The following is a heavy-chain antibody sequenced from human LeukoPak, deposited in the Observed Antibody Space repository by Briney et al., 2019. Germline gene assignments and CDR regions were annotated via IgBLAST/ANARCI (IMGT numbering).Heavy chain of an antibody. CDR3: AKNYDFWSGGNYGMDV. V-gene: IGHV3-30*18. Sequence: PGGSLRLSCAASGFTFSSYGMHWVRQAPGKGLEWVAVISYDGSNKYYADSVKGRFTISRDNSKNTLYLQMNSLRAEDTAVYYCAKNYDFWSGGNYGMDVWGQGTTVTVSS. CDR2: ISYDGSNK. J-gene: IGHJ6*02. CDR1: GFTFSSYG. D-gene: IGHD3-3*01.